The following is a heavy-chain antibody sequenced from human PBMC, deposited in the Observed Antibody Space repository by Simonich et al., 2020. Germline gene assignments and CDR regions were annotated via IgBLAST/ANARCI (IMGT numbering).Heavy chain of an antibody. CDR1: GYSISSGYY. CDR2: IYHSGST. Sequence: QVQLQESGPGLVKPSETLSLTCAVSGYSISSGYYWGWIRQPPGKGLEWIGSIYHSGSTYDNPSLKSRVTISVDTSKNQFSLKLSSVTAADTAVYYCARVGYSNYYNYGMDVWGQGTTVTVSS. V-gene: IGHV4-38-2*01. J-gene: IGHJ6*02. CDR3: ARVGYSNYYNYGMDV. D-gene: IGHD6-13*01.